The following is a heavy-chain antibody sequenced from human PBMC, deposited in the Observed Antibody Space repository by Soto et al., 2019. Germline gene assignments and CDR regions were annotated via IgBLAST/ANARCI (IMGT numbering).Heavy chain of an antibody. J-gene: IGHJ4*02. CDR2: IYYSGST. Sequence: SETLSLTCTVSGGSISSYYWSWIRQPPGKGLEWIGYIYYSGSTNYNPSLKSRVTISVDTSKNQFSLKLSSVTAADTAVYYCARGLGYSGYYYPFDYWGQGTLVTVSS. CDR1: GGSISSYY. CDR3: ARGLGYSGYYYPFDY. D-gene: IGHD3-22*01. V-gene: IGHV4-59*01.